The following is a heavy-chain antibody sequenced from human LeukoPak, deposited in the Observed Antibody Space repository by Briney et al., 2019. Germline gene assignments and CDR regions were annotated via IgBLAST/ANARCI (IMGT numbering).Heavy chain of an antibody. Sequence: PQTLSLTCTVSGGSISSGGYYWSWIRQHPAKGLEWIGYIYYSGSTYYNPSLKSRVTISVDTSKNQFSLKLSSVTAADTAVYYCARASGGDYGRGAFDIWGQGTMVTVSS. D-gene: IGHD4-17*01. CDR3: ARASGGDYGRGAFDI. V-gene: IGHV4-31*03. J-gene: IGHJ3*02. CDR1: GGSISSGGYY. CDR2: IYYSGST.